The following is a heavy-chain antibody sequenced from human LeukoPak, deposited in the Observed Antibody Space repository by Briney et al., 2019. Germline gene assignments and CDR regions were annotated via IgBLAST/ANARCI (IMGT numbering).Heavy chain of an antibody. CDR1: GFTFSSYW. V-gene: IGHV3-7*01. CDR2: IKQDGSEK. D-gene: IGHD6-13*01. Sequence: SGGSLRLSCAASGFTFSSYWMSWVRQAPGKGLEWVANIKQDGSEKYYVDSVKGRFTISRDNAKNSLYLQMNSLRAEDTAVYYCASGYSSSWYGYFDYWGQGTLVTVSS. CDR3: ASGYSSSWYGYFDY. J-gene: IGHJ4*02.